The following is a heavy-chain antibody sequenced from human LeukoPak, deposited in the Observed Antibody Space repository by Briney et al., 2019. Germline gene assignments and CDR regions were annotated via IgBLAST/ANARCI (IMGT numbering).Heavy chain of an antibody. CDR1: GGSISSNNW. CDR2: IYHSGST. CDR3: ARGPGRHYYYYYGMDV. Sequence: SETLSLTCAVSGGSISSNNWWGWVRQPPGKGLEWIGEIYHSGSTYYNPSLKSRVTISVDTSKNQFSLKLSSVTAADTAVYYCARGPGRHYYYYYGMDVWGQGTTVTVSS. V-gene: IGHV4-4*02. D-gene: IGHD3-10*01. J-gene: IGHJ6*02.